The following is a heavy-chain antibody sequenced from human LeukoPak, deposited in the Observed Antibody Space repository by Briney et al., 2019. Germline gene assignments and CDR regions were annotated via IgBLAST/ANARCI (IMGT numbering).Heavy chain of an antibody. CDR3: AREPLRFLEWLPTEFDY. V-gene: IGHV3-23*01. D-gene: IGHD3-3*01. CDR1: GFTFSSYA. Sequence: GGSLRLSCAASGFTFSSYAMTWVRQAPGKGLEWVSAVTGSGSSTYYADSVKGRFTISRDNAKNSLYLQMNSLRAEDTAVYYCAREPLRFLEWLPTEFDYWGQGTLVTVSS. J-gene: IGHJ4*02. CDR2: VTGSGSST.